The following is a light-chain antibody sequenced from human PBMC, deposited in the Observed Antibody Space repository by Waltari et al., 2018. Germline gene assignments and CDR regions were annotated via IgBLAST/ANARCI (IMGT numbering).Light chain of an antibody. Sequence: DIVMTQTPLSLPITPGEPASISCRSSQTLLHSNGNIYLNWYLQRPGQSPHLLIYGGSNRASGVPDRCSGSGSGTDFTLKISKVEAEDVGLYYCVQTIAFPWTFGQGTKVEIK. V-gene: IGKV2-40*01. J-gene: IGKJ1*01. CDR1: QTLLHSNGNIY. CDR2: GGS. CDR3: VQTIAFPWT.